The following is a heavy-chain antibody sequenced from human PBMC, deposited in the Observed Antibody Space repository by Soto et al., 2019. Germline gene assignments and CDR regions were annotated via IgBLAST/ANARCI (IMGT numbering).Heavy chain of an antibody. V-gene: IGHV3-30*03. CDR1: XXXFXXYG. J-gene: IGHJ6*02. CDR2: ISYDGSNK. CDR3: XXXXXXXXXXXXMXX. Sequence: QVQLVESGGGVVQPGRSLRLSCAASXXXFXXYGMHWVRQXPGKGLXWVAVISYDGSNKYYADSVKGRFTISRDNSKNTLYLQMNSLRAEDTAXYXXXXXXXXXXXXXXMXXWGQGTTVTVSS.